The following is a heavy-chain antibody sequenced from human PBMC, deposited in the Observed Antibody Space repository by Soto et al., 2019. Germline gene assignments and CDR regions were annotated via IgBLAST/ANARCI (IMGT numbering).Heavy chain of an antibody. J-gene: IGHJ6*02. D-gene: IGHD3-10*01. V-gene: IGHV1-69*12. CDR1: VGTFSSYT. CDR3: AGASLYGSGGPRMDV. CDR2: LIPIFGTA. Sequence: QVQLVQSGAEVKKPGSSVKVSCKASVGTFSSYTISWVRQAPGQGLEWMGGLIPIFGTANYAQKFQGRVTITADESTSPAYMELSSLRSEDAAVYDCAGASLYGSGGPRMDVRRQGHTVNVSS.